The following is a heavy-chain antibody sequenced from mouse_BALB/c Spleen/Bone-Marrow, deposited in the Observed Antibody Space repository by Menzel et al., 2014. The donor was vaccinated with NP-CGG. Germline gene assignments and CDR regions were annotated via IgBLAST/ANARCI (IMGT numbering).Heavy chain of an antibody. J-gene: IGHJ4*01. CDR3: ARYKYDCYAMDY. D-gene: IGHD2-14*01. V-gene: IGHV14-3*02. CDR2: IDPENGNT. CDR1: GFNIKDTY. Sequence: EVKLQESGAELVKPGASVKLSCTASGFNIKDTYMHWVKQRPEQGLEWIGRIDPENGNTKYDPKFQGKATITADTSSNSAYRQLSGLTSEDSAVYYCARYKYDCYAMDYWGQGTSVTVSS.